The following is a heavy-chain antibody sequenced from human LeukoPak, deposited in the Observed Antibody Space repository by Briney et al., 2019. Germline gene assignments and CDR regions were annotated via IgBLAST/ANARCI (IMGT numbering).Heavy chain of an antibody. CDR2: IIPIFGTA. Sequence: SVKVSCKASGGTFSSYAISWVRQAPGQGLEWMGGIIPIFGTANYAQKFQGRVAITTDESTSTAYMELSSLRSEDTAVYYCARGAYGGSPYYFDYWGQGTLVTVSS. CDR1: GGTFSSYA. D-gene: IGHD5-12*01. J-gene: IGHJ4*02. CDR3: ARGAYGGSPYYFDY. V-gene: IGHV1-69*05.